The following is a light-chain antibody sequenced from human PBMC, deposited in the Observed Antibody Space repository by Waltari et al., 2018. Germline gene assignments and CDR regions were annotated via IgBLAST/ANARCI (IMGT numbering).Light chain of an antibody. CDR3: SSYAGSKGV. CDR1: SSDVGGYNY. V-gene: IGLV2-8*01. Sequence: QSALTQPPSASGSPGQSVTISCTGTSSDVGGYNYVSWYQQHPGKAPKLMIYEVSKRPSGVPYRFSGSKSGNTASLTVSGLQAEDEADYYCSSYAGSKGVFGTGTKVTVL. CDR2: EVS. J-gene: IGLJ1*01.